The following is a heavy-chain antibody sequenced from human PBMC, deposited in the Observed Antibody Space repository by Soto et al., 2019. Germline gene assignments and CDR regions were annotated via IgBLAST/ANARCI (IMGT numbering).Heavy chain of an antibody. V-gene: IGHV3-21*01. D-gene: IGHD1-7*01. CDR2: ISSSSSYI. Sequence: TGGSLRLSCAASGFTFSSYSMNWVRQAPGKGLEWVSSISSSSSYIYYADSVKGRFTISRDNAKNSLYLQMNSLRAEDTAVYYCAREYGLELGSGYYGMDVWGQGTTVTVSS. CDR1: GFTFSSYS. J-gene: IGHJ6*02. CDR3: AREYGLELGSGYYGMDV.